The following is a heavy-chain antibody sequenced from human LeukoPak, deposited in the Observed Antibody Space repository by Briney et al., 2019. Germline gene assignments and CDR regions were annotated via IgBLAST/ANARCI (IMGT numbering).Heavy chain of an antibody. CDR2: ISGSGGNT. Sequence: GGSLRLSCAASGFTFSIYAMSWVRQAPGKGLEWVSAISGSGGNTYYADSVKGRFTISRDNSNNTLYLQMNSLRAEDTAVYYCAKDSSSWYFDYWGQGTLVTVSS. J-gene: IGHJ4*02. CDR3: AKDSSSWYFDY. D-gene: IGHD6-13*01. V-gene: IGHV3-23*01. CDR1: GFTFSIYA.